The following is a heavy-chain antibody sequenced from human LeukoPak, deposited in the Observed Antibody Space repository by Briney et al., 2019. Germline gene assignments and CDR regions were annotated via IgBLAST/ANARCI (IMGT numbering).Heavy chain of an antibody. CDR3: ASDSGYDEIDY. CDR2: INHSGST. CDR1: GGSFSGYY. J-gene: IGHJ4*02. V-gene: IGHV4-34*01. Sequence: ASETLSLTCAVYGGSFSGYYWSWIRQPPGKGLEWIGEINHSGSTNYNPSLKSRVTISVDTSKNQFSLKLSSVTAADTAVYYCASDSGYDEIDYWGQGTLATVSS. D-gene: IGHD5-12*01.